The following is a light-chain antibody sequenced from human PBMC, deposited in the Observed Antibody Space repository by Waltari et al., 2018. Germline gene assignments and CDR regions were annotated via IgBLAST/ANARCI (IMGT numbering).Light chain of an antibody. CDR2: ASS. CDR1: QSISTY. CDR3: QQTYGSPPT. V-gene: IGKV1-39*01. J-gene: IGKJ3*01. Sequence: DIQMTQSPSSLSASVGDRVTITCRARQSISTYLHWYQHKPGKAPNLLVYASSNFQTGVSSRFSGSGSGTDCTLTISSLEPEDFVTYYCQQTYGSPPTFGPGTKVDI.